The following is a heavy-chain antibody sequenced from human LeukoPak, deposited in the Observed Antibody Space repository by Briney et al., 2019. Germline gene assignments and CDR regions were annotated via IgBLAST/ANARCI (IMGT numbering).Heavy chain of an antibody. V-gene: IGHV1-2*02. CDR1: GYIFTGYY. CDR2: INPNSGGT. D-gene: IGHD3-22*01. Sequence: ASVKVSCKASGYIFTGYYMHWVRQAPGQGLEWMGWINPNSGGTNYAQKFQGSVTMTRDTSISTDYMELGKLRSDDTAVYYCARNYYETYYFDYWGQGTLVSVSS. J-gene: IGHJ4*02. CDR3: ARNYYETYYFDY.